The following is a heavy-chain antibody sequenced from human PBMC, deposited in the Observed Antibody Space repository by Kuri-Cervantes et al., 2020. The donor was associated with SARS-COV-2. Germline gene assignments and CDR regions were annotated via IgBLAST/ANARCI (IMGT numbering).Heavy chain of an antibody. CDR1: GGSISSGGYS. V-gene: IGHV4-30-4*08. CDR3: ARHSIVSYYFDY. Sequence: SQTLSLTRAVSGGSISSGGYSWSWIRQPPGKGLEWIGYIYYSGSTYYNPSLKIRVTISVDTSKNQFSLKLSSVTAVDTAVYYCARHSIVSYYFDYWGQGTLVTVSS. D-gene: IGHD2-15*01. CDR2: IYYSGST. J-gene: IGHJ4*02.